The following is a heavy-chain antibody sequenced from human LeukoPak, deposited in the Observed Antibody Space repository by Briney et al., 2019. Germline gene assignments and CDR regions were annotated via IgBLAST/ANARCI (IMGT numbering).Heavy chain of an antibody. V-gene: IGHV6-1*01. J-gene: IGHJ5*02. CDR1: GDSVSNNSVT. CDR2: TYYRSTWYN. Sequence: SQTLSLTCAISGDSVSNNSVTWNWIRQSPSRGLEWLGRTYYRSTWYNDYAVSVRGRITVNPDTSKNQFSLHLNSVTPEDTAVYYCARRLTQYDCFDPWGQGILVTVSS. CDR3: ARRLTQYDCFDP. D-gene: IGHD2-2*01.